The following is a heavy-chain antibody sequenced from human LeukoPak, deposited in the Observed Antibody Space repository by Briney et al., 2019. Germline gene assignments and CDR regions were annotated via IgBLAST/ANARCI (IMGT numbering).Heavy chain of an antibody. V-gene: IGHV1-69-2*01. CDR1: GYTFTDYY. CDR3: ATARGATIVVGPPDY. J-gene: IGHJ4*02. Sequence: ASVKISCKVSGYTFTDYYMHWVQQAPGKGLEWMGLVDPEDGETIYAEKFQGRVTITADTSTDTAYMELSSLRSEDTAVYYCATARGATIVVGPPDYWGQGTLVTVSS. CDR2: VDPEDGET. D-gene: IGHD3-22*01.